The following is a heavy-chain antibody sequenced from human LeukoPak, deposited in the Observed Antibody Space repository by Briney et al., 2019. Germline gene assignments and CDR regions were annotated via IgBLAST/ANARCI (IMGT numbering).Heavy chain of an antibody. Sequence: SETLSPTCTVSGGSISSSSYYWSWIRQPAGKGLEWIGRIYTSGSTNYNPSLKSRVTISVDTSKNQFSLKLSSVTAADTAVYYCARGSITTVRGLYFSQNDYYMDVWGKGTTVTISS. CDR2: IYTSGST. D-gene: IGHD3-10*01. CDR3: ARGSITTVRGLYFSQNDYYMDV. CDR1: GGSISSSSYY. V-gene: IGHV4-61*02. J-gene: IGHJ6*03.